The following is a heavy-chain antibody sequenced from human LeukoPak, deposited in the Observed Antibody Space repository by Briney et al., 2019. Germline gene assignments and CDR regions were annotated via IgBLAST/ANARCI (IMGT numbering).Heavy chain of an antibody. J-gene: IGHJ4*02. V-gene: IGHV1-2*02. Sequence: GASVKVSCKASGYTFTGYYMHWVRQAPGQGLEWMGWINPNSGGTNYALKFQGRVTMTRDTSISTAYMELSRLRFDDTAVYYCARDTLGRCSGGSCYGLSYWGQGTLVTVSS. CDR3: ARDTLGRCSGGSCYGLSY. CDR2: INPNSGGT. CDR1: GYTFTGYY. D-gene: IGHD2-15*01.